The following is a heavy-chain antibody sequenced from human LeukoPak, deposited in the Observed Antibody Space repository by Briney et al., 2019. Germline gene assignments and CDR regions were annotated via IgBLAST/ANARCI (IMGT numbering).Heavy chain of an antibody. J-gene: IGHJ4*02. D-gene: IGHD3-10*01. Sequence: PGRSLRLSCAASGFTFSSYGMHWVRQAPGKGLEWVAVIWYDGSNKYYADSVKGRFTISRDNSKNTLYLQMNSLRAEDTAVYYCAKDRFSDRLGFDYWGQGTLVTVSS. CDR1: GFTFSSYG. CDR3: AKDRFSDRLGFDY. CDR2: IWYDGSNK. V-gene: IGHV3-33*06.